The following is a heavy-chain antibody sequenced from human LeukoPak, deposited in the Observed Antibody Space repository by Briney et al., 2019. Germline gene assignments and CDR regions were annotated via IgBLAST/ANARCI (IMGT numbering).Heavy chain of an antibody. J-gene: IGHJ5*02. CDR2: LWNDGNS. CDR3: LGFGPHYYSDR. CDR1: GFTVTTNN. D-gene: IGHD3-10*01. Sequence: GGSLSLSCAASGFTVTTNNINWVRQAPGKGLEWVSILWNDGNSYFADSVKGRFSFSRDTSKNILYLQMNSLRVEDAAIYYCLGFGPHYYSDRWGQGTLVTVSS. V-gene: IGHV3-53*01.